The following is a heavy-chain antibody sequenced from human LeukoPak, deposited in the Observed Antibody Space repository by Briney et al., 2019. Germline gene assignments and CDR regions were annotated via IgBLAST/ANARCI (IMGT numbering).Heavy chain of an antibody. CDR1: GGSISSYY. CDR2: IYYSGST. J-gene: IGHJ4*02. V-gene: IGHV4-59*01. Sequence: SGTLSLTCTVSGGSISSYYWSWIRQPPGKGLEWIGYIYYSGSTNYNPSLKSRVTISVDTSKNQFSLKLSSVTAADTAVYYCARDSSGYSFDYWGQGTLVTVSS. D-gene: IGHD3-22*01. CDR3: ARDSSGYSFDY.